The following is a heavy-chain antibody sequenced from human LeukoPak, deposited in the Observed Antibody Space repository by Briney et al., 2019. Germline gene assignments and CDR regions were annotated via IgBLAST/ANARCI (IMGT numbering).Heavy chain of an antibody. CDR1: GDSIGIYY. CDR3: ARGRPPHTRMTTVRGEYYFDY. D-gene: IGHD4-11*01. Sequence: SETLSLTCTVSGDSIGIYYWNWIRQPPGKGLEWIGYIYYSGSTSYNPSLESRVTISVDTSKNQFSLKLSSVTAADTAVYYCARGRPPHTRMTTVRGEYYFDYRGQGTLVTVSS. J-gene: IGHJ4*02. V-gene: IGHV4-59*01. CDR2: IYYSGST.